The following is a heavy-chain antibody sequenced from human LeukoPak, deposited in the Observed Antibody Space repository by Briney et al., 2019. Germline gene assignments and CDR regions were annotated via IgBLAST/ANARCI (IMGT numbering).Heavy chain of an antibody. CDR3: VRVDGGY. Sequence: GGSPRLSCAASGFTFSSYGMHWVRQGPGKGLVWVSRINSDGSTTNYADSVKGRFTISRDSAKNTLYSQMNSLRAEDTAVYYCVRVDGGYWGQGTLVTVSS. V-gene: IGHV3-74*01. D-gene: IGHD3-16*01. J-gene: IGHJ4*02. CDR2: INSDGSTT. CDR1: GFTFSSYG.